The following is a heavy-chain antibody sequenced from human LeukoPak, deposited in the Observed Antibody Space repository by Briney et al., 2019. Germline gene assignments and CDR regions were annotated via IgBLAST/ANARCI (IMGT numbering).Heavy chain of an antibody. CDR3: AKDGGGGSCYGCAFDI. Sequence: GGSLKLSCAASGFTFSSYWMSWVRQAPGKGLEWVANIKQDGSEKYYVDSVKGRFTISRDNAKNSLYLQMNSLRAEDTAVYYCAKDGGGGSCYGCAFDIWGQGTMVTVSS. CDR2: IKQDGSEK. J-gene: IGHJ3*02. V-gene: IGHV3-7*01. D-gene: IGHD2-15*01. CDR1: GFTFSSYW.